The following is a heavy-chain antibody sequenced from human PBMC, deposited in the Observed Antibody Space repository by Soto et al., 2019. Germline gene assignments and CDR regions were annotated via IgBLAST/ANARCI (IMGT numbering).Heavy chain of an antibody. CDR3: ARDGPSSSGYYGMDV. D-gene: IGHD6-6*01. J-gene: IGHJ6*02. V-gene: IGHV1-2*04. CDR2: INPNSGGT. Sequence: ASVKVSCKASGYTFTGYYMHWVRQAPGQGLEWMGWINPNSGGTNYAQKFQGWVTMTRDTSISTAYMELSRLRSDDTAVYYCARDGPSSSGYYGMDVWGQGTTVTVSS. CDR1: GYTFTGYY.